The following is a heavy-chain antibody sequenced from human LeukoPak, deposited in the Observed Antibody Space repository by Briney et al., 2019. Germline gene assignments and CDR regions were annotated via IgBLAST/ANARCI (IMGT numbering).Heavy chain of an antibody. CDR3: ARQSGDQSSAWYFDA. Sequence: SETLSLTCTVSGGSISNNNYSWGWIRQPPGKGLEWIGSIHYSGKVYYNPSLKSRVTTSVDTSTDQFSLRLSSATAADTAIYYCARQSGDQSSAWYFDAWGQGTLVTVSS. D-gene: IGHD6-19*01. J-gene: IGHJ4*02. V-gene: IGHV4-39*01. CDR1: GGSISNNNYS. CDR2: IHYSGKV.